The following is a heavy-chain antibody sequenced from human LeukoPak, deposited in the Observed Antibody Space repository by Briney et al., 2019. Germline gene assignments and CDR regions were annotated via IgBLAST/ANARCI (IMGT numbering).Heavy chain of an antibody. CDR2: IIPIFGTA. CDR3: AREYSSSPHYYYYYMDV. J-gene: IGHJ6*03. D-gene: IGHD6-6*01. V-gene: IGHV1-69*06. Sequence: SVKVSCKASGYTFTGYYMHWVRQAPGQGLEWMGGIIPIFGTANYAQKFQGRVTITADKSTSTAYMELSSLRSEDTAVYYCAREYSSSPHYYYYYMDVWGKGTTVTVSS. CDR1: GYTFTGYY.